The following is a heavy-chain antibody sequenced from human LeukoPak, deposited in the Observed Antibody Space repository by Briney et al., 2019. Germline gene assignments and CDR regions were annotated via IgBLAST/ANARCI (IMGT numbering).Heavy chain of an antibody. CDR3: AREDASSLDY. J-gene: IGHJ4*02. CDR1: GFTFSTYD. D-gene: IGHD6-13*01. CDR2: ISSSGSYI. Sequence: GGSLRLSCAASGFTFSTYDMNWVRQAPGKGLEWVSSISSSGSYIYYADSLKGRFAISRDNTKNSLYLQMNNLRAEDTAVYYCAREDASSLDYWGQGILVTVSS. V-gene: IGHV3-21*06.